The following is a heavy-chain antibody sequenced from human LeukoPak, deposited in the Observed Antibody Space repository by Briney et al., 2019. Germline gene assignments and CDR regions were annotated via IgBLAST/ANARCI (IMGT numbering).Heavy chain of an antibody. V-gene: IGHV3-74*01. D-gene: IGHD4-23*01. CDR1: GFTFSSYW. CDR3: ARDHGGKNAFDI. J-gene: IGHJ3*02. Sequence: GGSLRLSCAASGFTFSSYWMHWVRQAPGKGLVWVSRINSDGSSTSYADSVKGRFTISRDSAKNTLYLQMNSLRAEDTAVYYCARDHGGKNAFDIWGQGTMVTVSS. CDR2: INSDGSST.